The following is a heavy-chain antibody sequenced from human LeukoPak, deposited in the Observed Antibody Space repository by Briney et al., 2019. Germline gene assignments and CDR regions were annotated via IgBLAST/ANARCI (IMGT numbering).Heavy chain of an antibody. Sequence: GGSLRLSCAASGFTFSDYNMSWVRQAPGKGLEWVSVIYSGGSTYYADSVKGRFTISRHNSKNTLYLQMNSLRAEDTAVYYCARSVAACFDYWGQGTLVTVSS. J-gene: IGHJ4*02. V-gene: IGHV3-53*04. D-gene: IGHD6-19*01. CDR1: GFTFSDYN. CDR3: ARSVAACFDY. CDR2: IYSGGST.